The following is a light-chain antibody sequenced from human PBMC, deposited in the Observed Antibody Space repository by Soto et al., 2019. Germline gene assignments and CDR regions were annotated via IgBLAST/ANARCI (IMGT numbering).Light chain of an antibody. CDR3: QSYDSSLSAYV. Sequence: QSVLTQPPSVSGAPGQRVTISCTRSSSNIGAGYDVHWYQQLPGTAPKLLIYGNSNRPSGVPDRFSGSKSGTSASLAITGLQAEDEADYYCQSYDSSLSAYVFGTGTKVT. V-gene: IGLV1-40*01. CDR2: GNS. J-gene: IGLJ1*01. CDR1: SSNIGAGYD.